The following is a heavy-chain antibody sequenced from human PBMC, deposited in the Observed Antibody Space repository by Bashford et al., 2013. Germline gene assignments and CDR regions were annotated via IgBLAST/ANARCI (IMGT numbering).Heavy chain of an antibody. J-gene: IGHJ4*02. Sequence: SETLSLTCTVSGGSISSYYWSWIRQPPGKGLEWIGYIYYSGSTNYNPSLKSRVTISVDTSKNQFSLKLSSVTAADTAVYYCARGTNYGNFDYWGQGTLVTVSS. D-gene: IGHD2-8*01. CDR2: IYYSGST. CDR3: ARGTNYGNFDY. CDR1: GGSISSYY. V-gene: IGHV4-59*12.